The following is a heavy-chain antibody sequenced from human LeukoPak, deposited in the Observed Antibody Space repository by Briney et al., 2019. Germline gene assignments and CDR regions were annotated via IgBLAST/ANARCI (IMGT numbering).Heavy chain of an antibody. CDR1: GGSISSGDYY. J-gene: IGHJ4*02. D-gene: IGHD4-11*01. CDR3: ARSLPYSPFDY. V-gene: IGHV4-30-2*02. CDR2: IYHSGST. Sequence: SETLSLTCTVSGGSISSGDYYWSWIRQPPGKGLEWIGYIYHSGSTYYNPSLKSRVTISVDTSKNQFSLKLSSVTAADTAVYYCARSLPYSPFDYWGQGTLVTVSS.